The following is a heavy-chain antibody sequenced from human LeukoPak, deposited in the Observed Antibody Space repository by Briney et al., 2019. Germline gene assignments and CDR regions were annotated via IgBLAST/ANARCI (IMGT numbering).Heavy chain of an antibody. Sequence: SETLSLTCTVSGGSISSSTYYWAWIRQSPGKGLEWIGSITYSGSAYYNPSLESRVTISVDTSKNQFSLRLISVTAVDTAVYYCARQGVGATDCWGQGTLVTVSS. CDR3: ARQGVGATDC. CDR1: GGSISSSTYY. J-gene: IGHJ4*02. CDR2: ITYSGSA. D-gene: IGHD1-26*01. V-gene: IGHV4-39*01.